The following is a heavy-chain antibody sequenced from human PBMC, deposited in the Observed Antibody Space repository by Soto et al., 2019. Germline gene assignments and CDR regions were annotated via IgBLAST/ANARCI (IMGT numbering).Heavy chain of an antibody. Sequence: QVQLVESGGGVVQPGRSLRLSCAASGFSFSKYAMHWVRQAPAKGLEWVAVITYDGSDKFYADSVKGRFTISRDNSKDTLYLQRNSLRPEDTAVYYCAAHGSGTSFYFDYWGQGTLVTVSS. CDR1: GFSFSKYA. CDR3: AAHGSGTSFYFDY. D-gene: IGHD3-10*01. V-gene: IGHV3-30-3*01. CDR2: ITYDGSDK. J-gene: IGHJ4*02.